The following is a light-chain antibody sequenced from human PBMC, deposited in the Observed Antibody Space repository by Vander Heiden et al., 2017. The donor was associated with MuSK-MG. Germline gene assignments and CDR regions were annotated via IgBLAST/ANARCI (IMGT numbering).Light chain of an antibody. Sequence: DIKMTHSPSSLSASVGDRVTIICRATQNIGNYLNWYQQKVGKAPQLLIYAATRLQSWVPSRVSGSGSGTEFTLSISRLQREDFATYYCQQGYTTPLTFGGGTKVEIK. J-gene: IGKJ4*01. CDR2: AAT. CDR3: QQGYTTPLT. V-gene: IGKV1-39*01. CDR1: QNIGNY.